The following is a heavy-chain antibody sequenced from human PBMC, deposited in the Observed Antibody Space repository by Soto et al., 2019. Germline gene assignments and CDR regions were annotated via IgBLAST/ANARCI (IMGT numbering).Heavy chain of an antibody. J-gene: IGHJ4*02. CDR1: GGSISSGGYY. Sequence: SETLSLTCTVSGGSISSGGYYWSWIRQHPGKGLEWIGYIYYSGSTYYNPSLKSRVTISVDTSKNQLSLKLSSVTAADTAVYYCARLSNPWGNSVMDYWGQGTLVTVSS. D-gene: IGHD3-16*01. CDR3: ARLSNPWGNSVMDY. CDR2: IYYSGST. V-gene: IGHV4-31*03.